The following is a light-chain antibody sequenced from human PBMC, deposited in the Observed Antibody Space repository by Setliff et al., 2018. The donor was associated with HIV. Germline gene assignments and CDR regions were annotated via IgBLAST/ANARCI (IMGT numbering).Light chain of an antibody. CDR3: ASWDDMLSVV. J-gene: IGLJ3*02. CDR1: SSNIGGHF. CDR2: RND. V-gene: IGLV1-47*01. Sequence: GTPGQRISISCSGTSSNIGGHFVYWYQQFPGTAPKLLIHRNDLRPSGVPDRFSASKSGTSASLAISGLRSDDEAVYYCASWDDMLSVVFGGGTKVTVL.